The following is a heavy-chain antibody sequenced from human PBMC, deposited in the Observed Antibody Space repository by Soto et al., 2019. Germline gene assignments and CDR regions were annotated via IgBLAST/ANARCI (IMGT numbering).Heavy chain of an antibody. J-gene: IGHJ5*02. D-gene: IGHD1-1*01. CDR3: VRDFRIHGNFDP. CDR1: GFLFSNYW. Sequence: GGSLRLSCAASGFLFSNYWMHLVRQYPEKGLVWVSRINSDGSDTTYADSVKGRFTISRDNTKNTLFLQMNSLRAEDTAVYFCVRDFRIHGNFDPWGQGTLFTLSS. CDR2: INSDGSDT. V-gene: IGHV3-74*01.